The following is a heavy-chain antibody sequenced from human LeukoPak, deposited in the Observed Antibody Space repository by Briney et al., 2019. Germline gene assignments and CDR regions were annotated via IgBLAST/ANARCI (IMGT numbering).Heavy chain of an antibody. J-gene: IGHJ4*02. CDR3: AKDLFTYCSGGTCYPAGF. Sequence: PGRSLRLSCAASGFTFSSYGMHRVRQAPGKGLEWVALIRYDGTNKYYTDSVKGRFTISRDNSKNTLYLQMNSLRTEDTAMYYCAKDLFTYCSGGTCYPAGFWGQGTLVSVSS. CDR2: IRYDGTNK. V-gene: IGHV3-30*02. CDR1: GFTFSSYG. D-gene: IGHD2-15*01.